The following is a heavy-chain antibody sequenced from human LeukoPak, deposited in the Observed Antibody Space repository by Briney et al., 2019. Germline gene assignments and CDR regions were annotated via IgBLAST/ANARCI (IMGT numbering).Heavy chain of an antibody. J-gene: IGHJ5*02. V-gene: IGHV4-39*01. D-gene: IGHD2-21*02. CDR2: MFEDGTA. Sequence: SSETLSLTCTVSGGSLGVNKNYWAWIRQPPGKGLEWIGSMFEDGTAFYSPSLKPRVTISVDTSMNQFSLRLKSATAADTAIYYCAKHTLMTSIATYNWLDPWGQGSLVTVSS. CDR3: AKHTLMTSIATYNWLDP. CDR1: GGSLGVNKNY.